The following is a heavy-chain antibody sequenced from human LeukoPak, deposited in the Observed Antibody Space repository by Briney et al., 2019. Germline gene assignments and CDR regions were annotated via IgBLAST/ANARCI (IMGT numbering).Heavy chain of an antibody. V-gene: IGHV3-23*01. CDR1: GFTFSSYA. J-gene: IGHJ4*02. CDR2: ISGSGGST. Sequence: PGGSLRLSCAASGFTFSSYAMSWVRQAPGKGLEWVSAISGSGGSTYYADPVKGRFTISRDNSKNTLYLQMNSLRAEDTAVYYCAKIGPPGATQSGHPIDYWGQGTLVTVSS. D-gene: IGHD1-26*01. CDR3: AKIGPPGATQSGHPIDY.